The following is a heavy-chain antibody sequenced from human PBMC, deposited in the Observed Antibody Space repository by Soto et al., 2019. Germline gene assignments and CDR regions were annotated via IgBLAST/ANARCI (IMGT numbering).Heavy chain of an antibody. V-gene: IGHV6-1*01. Sequence: SQSLSLTCAISGDSVSSVTAAWDSFRQTPSRGLEWLGRTYYRSKWYTDYALSVKSRITITPDTSKNQFSQQLNSVTPEDTAVYYCARGTRFRSLTVGGQGTLVTVSS. CDR3: ARGTRFRSLTV. J-gene: IGHJ4*02. CDR2: TYYRSKWYT. D-gene: IGHD1-1*01. CDR1: GDSVSSVTAA.